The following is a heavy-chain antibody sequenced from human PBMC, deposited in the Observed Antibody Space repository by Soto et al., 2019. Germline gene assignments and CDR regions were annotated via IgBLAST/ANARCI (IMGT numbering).Heavy chain of an antibody. J-gene: IGHJ4*02. CDR1: GGSFKSGSYA. CDR2: VYHTGRT. Sequence: VQLQESGPGLVKPSETLSITCTVSGGSFKSGSYAWCWIRQPPGKGLDWIGYVYHTGRTNYNLYLKNRVSISMDTYKNQLSLNMASVTAADTAVYFCERDFAYFDSWGKENLVTVSS. CDR3: ERDFAYFDS. D-gene: IGHD3-3*01. V-gene: IGHV4-61*01.